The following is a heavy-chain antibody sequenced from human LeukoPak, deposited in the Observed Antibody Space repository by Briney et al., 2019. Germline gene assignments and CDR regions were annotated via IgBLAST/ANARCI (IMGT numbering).Heavy chain of an antibody. J-gene: IGHJ4*02. Sequence: SETLSLTCTVPGASISNDYWSWIRQPPGKGLEWIGYMYHTGSTNYNPSLQSRVSMSVDRSKNQFSLRLTSVTAADTAVYYCARFSWGEDRYNWNRIDYWGQGTLVTVSA. CDR1: GASISNDY. V-gene: IGHV4-59*08. CDR3: ARFSWGEDRYNWNRIDY. D-gene: IGHD1-20*01. CDR2: MYHTGST.